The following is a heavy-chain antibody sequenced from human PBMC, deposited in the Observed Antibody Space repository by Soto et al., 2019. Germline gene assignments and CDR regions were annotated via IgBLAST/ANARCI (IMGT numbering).Heavy chain of an antibody. Sequence: PSETLSLTCTVSGGSISSGGYYWSWIRQHPGKGLEWIGYIYYSGSTYYNPSLKSRVTISVDTSKNQFSLKLSSVTAADTAVCYCARLNGYCVGTNCHGYYGMDVWGQGTTVTVS. D-gene: IGHD2-21*01. CDR2: IYYSGST. J-gene: IGHJ6*02. CDR3: ARLNGYCVGTNCHGYYGMDV. V-gene: IGHV4-31*03. CDR1: GGSISSGGYY.